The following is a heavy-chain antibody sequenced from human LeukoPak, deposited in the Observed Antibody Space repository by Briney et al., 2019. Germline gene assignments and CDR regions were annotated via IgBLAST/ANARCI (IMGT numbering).Heavy chain of an antibody. CDR1: GFLFGGHA. CDR3: ARAAIRVDFFDS. D-gene: IGHD2-2*01. Sequence: GGSLRLSCAASGFLFGGHAMVWNRQAPGKGLECVSSIHSSATYITYADSVRGRFTISRDNDKNSLFLDMNDLRAEDTAVYYCARAAIRVDFFDSWGQGTLVAVSS. CDR2: IHSSATYI. J-gene: IGHJ4*02. V-gene: IGHV3-21*06.